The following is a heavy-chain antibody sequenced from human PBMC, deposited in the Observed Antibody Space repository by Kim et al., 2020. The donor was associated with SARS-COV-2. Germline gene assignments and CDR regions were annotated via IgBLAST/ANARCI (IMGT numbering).Heavy chain of an antibody. V-gene: IGHV4-31*03. CDR1: GGSISSGGYY. Sequence: SETLSLTCTVSGGSISSGGYYWSWIRQHPGKGLEWIGYIYYSGSTYYNPSLKSRVTISVDTSKNQFSLKLSSVTAADTAVYYCARWYGDYVLFGNRFDPWGQGTLVTVSS. D-gene: IGHD4-17*01. CDR2: IYYSGST. J-gene: IGHJ5*02. CDR3: ARWYGDYVLFGNRFDP.